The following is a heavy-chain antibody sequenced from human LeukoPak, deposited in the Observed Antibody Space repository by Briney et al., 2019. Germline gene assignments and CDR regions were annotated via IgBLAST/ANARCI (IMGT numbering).Heavy chain of an antibody. J-gene: IGHJ4*02. CDR1: GFTLSDYY. V-gene: IGHV3-11*04. D-gene: IGHD3-10*01. CDR3: ARVIGYYGSGRNYYFDN. Sequence: GGSLRLSCAASGFTLSDYYMNWVRQAPGKGLEWISFISASGSTTYYADSVKGRFTTSRDNAKNSLYLQMNSLRAEDTAVYYCARVIGYYGSGRNYYFDNWGQGTLVTVSS. CDR2: ISASGSTT.